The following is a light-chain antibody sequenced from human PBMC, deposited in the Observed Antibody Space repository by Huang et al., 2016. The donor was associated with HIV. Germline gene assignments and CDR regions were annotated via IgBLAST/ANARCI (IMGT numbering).Light chain of an antibody. J-gene: IGKJ3*01. Sequence: DIPMTQSPSSLSASIGDRVNITCRARRNIGNFLNWYQQKPGRAPKLLIFSTSTLEIGVPSRFSGSGSGTDCILTISSLQPEDFATYSCQQSFSRPRVTFGPGTTVDVK. CDR3: QQSFSRPRVT. CDR2: STS. V-gene: IGKV1-39*01. CDR1: RNIGNF.